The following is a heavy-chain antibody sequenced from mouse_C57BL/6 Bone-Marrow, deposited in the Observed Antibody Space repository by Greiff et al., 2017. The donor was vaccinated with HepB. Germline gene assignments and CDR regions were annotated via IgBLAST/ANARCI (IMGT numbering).Heavy chain of an antibody. CDR3: ANYQYFDV. V-gene: IGHV1-82*01. CDR1: GYAFSSSW. J-gene: IGHJ1*03. Sequence: QVQLQQSGPELVKPGASVKISCKASGYAFSSSWMNWVKQRPGKGLEWIGRIYTGDGDTNYNGKFKGKATLTADKSSSTAYMQLSSLTSEDSAVYFCANYQYFDVWGTGTTVTVSS. D-gene: IGHD1-1*01. CDR2: IYTGDGDT.